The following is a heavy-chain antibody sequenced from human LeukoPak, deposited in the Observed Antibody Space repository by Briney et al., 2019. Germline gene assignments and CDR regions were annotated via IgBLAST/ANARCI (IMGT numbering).Heavy chain of an antibody. CDR3: ARGLGVGDGLDV. CDR1: GDSVSSNSAA. CDR2: TMYRSKWYN. D-gene: IGHD1-26*01. J-gene: IGHJ3*01. V-gene: IGHV6-1*01. Sequence: SQTLSLTCAISGDSVSSNSAAWNWIRQSTSRGLEWLGRTMYRSKWYNDYAVSVKSRITINPDPSKNQFSLQVNSVTPEDTAVYYCARGLGVGDGLDVWGQGTMVTVSS.